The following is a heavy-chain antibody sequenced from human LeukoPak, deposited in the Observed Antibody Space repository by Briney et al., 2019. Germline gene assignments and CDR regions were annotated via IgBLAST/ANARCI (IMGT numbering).Heavy chain of an antibody. D-gene: IGHD3-16*01. Sequence: PGGSLRLSCAASGFTFSSYSMNWVRQAPGKGLEWVSSISSSSSYIYYADSVKGRFTISRDNAKNSLYLQMNSLRAEDTAVYYCARRGPYYDYAWGSEHFDYWGQGTLVTVSS. V-gene: IGHV3-21*01. CDR2: ISSSSSYI. CDR3: ARRGPYYDYAWGSEHFDY. CDR1: GFTFSSYS. J-gene: IGHJ4*02.